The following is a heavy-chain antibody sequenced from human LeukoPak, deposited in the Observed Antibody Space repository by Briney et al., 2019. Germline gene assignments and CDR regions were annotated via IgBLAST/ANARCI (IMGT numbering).Heavy chain of an antibody. J-gene: IGHJ4*02. Sequence: GGSLRLSCAASGFTFSSYWMSWVRQAPGKGLEWVANIKQDGSEKYYVDSVRGLFTISRDNAKNSLYLQMTSIRAEETAVYYCASYYDFWSGYSSIRYWGQGSLVTVSS. CDR2: IKQDGSEK. CDR3: ASYYDFWSGYSSIRY. V-gene: IGHV3-7*01. D-gene: IGHD3-3*01. CDR1: GFTFSSYW.